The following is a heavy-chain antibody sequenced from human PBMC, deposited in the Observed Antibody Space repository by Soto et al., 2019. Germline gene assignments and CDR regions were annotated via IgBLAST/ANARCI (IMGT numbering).Heavy chain of an antibody. CDR2: ISRSSDFI. CDR1: GFNVSDFS. D-gene: IGHD1-26*01. V-gene: IGHV3-21*01. CDR3: AGSSDGGRDT. J-gene: IGHJ5*02. Sequence: EVQLVESGGGLDKPGGSMRHSCAASGFNVSDFSKNWIRQAPGKGLEGVVSISRSSDFIHYAVSVKGRLTISRDNAKNALYLQMNSLSAEGTSVYYCAGSSDGGRDTWGQGTLVTLSS.